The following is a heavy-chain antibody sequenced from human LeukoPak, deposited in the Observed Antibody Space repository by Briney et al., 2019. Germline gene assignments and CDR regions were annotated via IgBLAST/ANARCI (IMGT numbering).Heavy chain of an antibody. CDR1: DGSISSYY. D-gene: IGHD1-26*01. V-gene: IGHV4-59*01. Sequence: PSETLSLTCTVSDGSISSYYWSWIRQPPGKGLEWIGFVHYTGSTNYNPSLKSRVTTSIDTSRNQFSLKVKSVTLADTAVYYCARVGSSSYWYFDLWGRGTLATVSS. CDR2: VHYTGST. J-gene: IGHJ2*01. CDR3: ARVGSSSYWYFDL.